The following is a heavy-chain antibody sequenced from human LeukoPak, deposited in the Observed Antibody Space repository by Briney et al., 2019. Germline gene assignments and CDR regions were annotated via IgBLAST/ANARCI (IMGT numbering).Heavy chain of an antibody. Sequence: GGSLRLSCATSGFTFSSHWMHRVRQAPGKGMVWVSRINSDGSSTSYAESVKGRFTISRDNAKNTLYLQMNSLKAEDTAVYFCGREGKRYTYGDYWGQGTLVTVSS. CDR1: GFTFSSHW. CDR2: INSDGSST. V-gene: IGHV3-74*01. CDR3: GREGKRYTYGDY. D-gene: IGHD5-18*01. J-gene: IGHJ4*02.